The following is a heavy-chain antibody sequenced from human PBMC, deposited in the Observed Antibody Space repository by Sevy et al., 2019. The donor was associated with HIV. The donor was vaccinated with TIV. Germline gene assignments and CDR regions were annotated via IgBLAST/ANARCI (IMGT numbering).Heavy chain of an antibody. CDR2: MNPNSGNT. D-gene: IGHD3-22*01. Sequence: ASVKVSCKASGYTFTSYDINWVRQATGQGLEWMGWMNPNSGNTGYAQKLQGRVTITRNTSISTAYMELSSLRSEDTAVYYYAREYSSGYLNWFDPWGQGTLVTVSS. V-gene: IGHV1-8*03. J-gene: IGHJ5*02. CDR3: AREYSSGYLNWFDP. CDR1: GYTFTSYD.